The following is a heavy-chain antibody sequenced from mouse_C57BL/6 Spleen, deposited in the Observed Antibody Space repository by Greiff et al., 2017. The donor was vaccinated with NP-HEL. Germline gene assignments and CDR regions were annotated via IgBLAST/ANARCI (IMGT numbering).Heavy chain of an antibody. J-gene: IGHJ3*01. V-gene: IGHV14-2*01. CDR2: IDPEAGDT. Sequence: VQLQESGAELVKPGASVKLSCTASGFNFKAYYMHWVKQRTEQGLEWIGRIDPEAGDTKYAPKFQGKATITADTSSNTAYLQRSSLTSEDTAVYYCADLFGFAYWGQGTLVTVSA. CDR3: ADLFGFAY. CDR1: GFNFKAYY.